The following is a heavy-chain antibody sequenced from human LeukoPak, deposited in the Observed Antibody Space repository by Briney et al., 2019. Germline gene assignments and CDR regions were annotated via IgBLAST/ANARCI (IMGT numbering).Heavy chain of an antibody. CDR3: AELGITMIGGV. D-gene: IGHD3-10*02. CDR1: GFTFNMYT. V-gene: IGHV3-21*01. Sequence: GGSLRLSCAASGFTFNMYTMNWVRQAPGKGLEWVSSISSSGVYIYYVDSVMGRFTISRDNSKDTLYLQMNSLRAEDTAVYYCAELGITMIGGVWGKGTTVTISS. J-gene: IGHJ6*04. CDR2: ISSSGVYI.